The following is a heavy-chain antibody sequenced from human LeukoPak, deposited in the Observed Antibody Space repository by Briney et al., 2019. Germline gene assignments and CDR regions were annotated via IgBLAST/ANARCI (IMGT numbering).Heavy chain of an antibody. D-gene: IGHD3-16*02. CDR2: ISAYNGNT. Sequence: ASVKVSCKASGYTFTSYGISWVRQAPGQGLERMGWISAYNGNTNYAQKLQGRVTMTTDTSTSRAYMELRSLRSDDTAVYYCARGGQYDYVWGSYRYPAVWGQGTLVTVSS. V-gene: IGHV1-18*01. CDR3: ARGGQYDYVWGSYRYPAV. CDR1: GYTFTSYG. J-gene: IGHJ4*02.